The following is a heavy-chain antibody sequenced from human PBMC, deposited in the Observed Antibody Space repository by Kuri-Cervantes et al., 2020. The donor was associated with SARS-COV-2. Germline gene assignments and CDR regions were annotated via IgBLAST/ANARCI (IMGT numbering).Heavy chain of an antibody. CDR3: ARGLTITMIVVVEVGGADY. Sequence: GESLKISCEASGFTFVSHAMHWVRQAPGKGLEWVAVISYDGSNKYYADSVKGRFTISRDNSKNTLYLQMNSLRAEDTAVYYCARGLTITMIVVVEVGGADYWGQGTLVTVSS. CDR1: GFTFVSHA. V-gene: IGHV3-30*04. D-gene: IGHD3-22*01. J-gene: IGHJ4*02. CDR2: ISYDGSNK.